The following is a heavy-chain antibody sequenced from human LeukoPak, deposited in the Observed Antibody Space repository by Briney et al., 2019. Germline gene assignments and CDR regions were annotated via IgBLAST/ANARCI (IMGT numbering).Heavy chain of an antibody. D-gene: IGHD5-18*01. CDR3: AREGRYSYGLLATHNDAFDI. J-gene: IGHJ3*02. CDR2: TYYRSKWYN. V-gene: IGHV6-1*01. Sequence: SQTLSLTCAISGDSVSSNSAAWNWIRQSPSRGLEWLGRTYYRSKWYNDYAVSVKSRITISPDTSKNQFSLQLNSVTPEDTAVYYCAREGRYSYGLLATHNDAFDIWGQGTMVTVSS. CDR1: GDSVSSNSAA.